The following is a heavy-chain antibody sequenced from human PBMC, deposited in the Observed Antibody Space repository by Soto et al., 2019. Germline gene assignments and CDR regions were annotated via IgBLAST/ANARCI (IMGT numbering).Heavy chain of an antibody. V-gene: IGHV3-33*01. CDR3: ARDRYCSGGSCEYYFDY. CDR2: IWYDGSNK. CDR1: GFTFSSYG. Sequence: GGSLRLSCAASGFTFSSYGMHWVRQAPGKGLEWVAVIWYDGSNKYYADSVKGRFTISRDNSKNTLYLQMNSLRAEDTAVYYCARDRYCSGGSCEYYFDYWGQGTLVTVSS. J-gene: IGHJ4*02. D-gene: IGHD2-15*01.